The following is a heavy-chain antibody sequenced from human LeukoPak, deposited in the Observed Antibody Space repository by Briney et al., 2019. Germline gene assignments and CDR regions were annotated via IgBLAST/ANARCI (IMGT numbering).Heavy chain of an antibody. V-gene: IGHV5-51*01. J-gene: IGHJ3*02. D-gene: IGHD4-23*01. Sequence: GESLKISCKGSGYSFTYWIGWVRQMPGKGLEWMGIIYSGDSHTKYSPSFQGRVTISADKSISTAYLQWSSLKASDTAMYYCARRLTLDAFDIWGQGTMVTVSS. CDR2: IYSGDSHT. CDR3: ARRLTLDAFDI. CDR1: GYSFTYW.